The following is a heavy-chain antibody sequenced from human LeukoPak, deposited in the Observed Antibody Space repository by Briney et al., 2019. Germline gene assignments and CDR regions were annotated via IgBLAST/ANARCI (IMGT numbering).Heavy chain of an antibody. D-gene: IGHD2-2*01. J-gene: IGHJ4*02. Sequence: PGGSLRLSCAASGFTFSSYEMNWVRQAPGKGLEWVAVISYDGSNKYYADSVKGRFTISRDNSKNTLYLQMNSLRAEDTAVYYCAKDCSSTSCNPTPTDWGQGTLVTVSS. CDR1: GFTFSSYE. V-gene: IGHV3-30*18. CDR3: AKDCSSTSCNPTPTD. CDR2: ISYDGSNK.